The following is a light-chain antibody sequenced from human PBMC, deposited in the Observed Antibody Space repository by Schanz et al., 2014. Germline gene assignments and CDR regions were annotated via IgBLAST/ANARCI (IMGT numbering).Light chain of an antibody. CDR1: QSISSN. Sequence: EAVMTQSPATLSVSPGERATLSCRASQSISSNLAWYQQKPGQAPRLLIYSASARATGVPARFSGSGSGTEFTLTISSLQSEDFAVYYCQQHNGWPPFTFGPGTKVDIK. CDR2: SAS. V-gene: IGKV3-15*01. J-gene: IGKJ3*01. CDR3: QQHNGWPPFT.